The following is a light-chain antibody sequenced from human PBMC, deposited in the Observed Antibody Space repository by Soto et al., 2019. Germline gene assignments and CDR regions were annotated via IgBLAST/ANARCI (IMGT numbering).Light chain of an antibody. CDR1: STDVGGYNY. V-gene: IGLV2-8*01. CDR3: SSFAGSGTV. CDR2: EIN. Sequence: SVLTQPPSASGSPGHSVTISCTGTSTDVGGYNYVSWYQQHPGKAPKLMIYEINKRPSGVPDRFSGSKSGSTASLTVSGLQAEDEADYYCSSFAGSGTVFGTGTKVTVL. J-gene: IGLJ1*01.